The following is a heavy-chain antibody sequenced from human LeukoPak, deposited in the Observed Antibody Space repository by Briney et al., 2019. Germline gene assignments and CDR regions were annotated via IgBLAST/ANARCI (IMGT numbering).Heavy chain of an antibody. CDR1: GFTFSSHA. V-gene: IGHV3-48*03. CDR2: ISPGATTI. D-gene: IGHD1-26*01. CDR3: ASYIVGPTLDY. J-gene: IGHJ4*02. Sequence: DPGGSLRLSCAASGFTFSSHAMSWVRQAPGKGLEWVSYISPGATTIYYADSVKGRFTISRDNAKNSLYLQMNSLRAEDTAVYYCASYIVGPTLDYWGQGTLVTVSS.